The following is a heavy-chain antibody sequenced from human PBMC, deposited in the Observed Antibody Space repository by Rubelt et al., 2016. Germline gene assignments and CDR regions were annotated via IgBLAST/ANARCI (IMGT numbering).Heavy chain of an antibody. CDR3: ASMYSSSWYRGWFDP. CDR1: GYTFTSYG. CDR2: ISVYNGNT. D-gene: IGHD6-13*01. J-gene: IGHJ5*02. Sequence: QVQLVQSGSELKKPGASVKVSCKASGYTFTSYGVSWVRQAPGQGLEWMGWISVYNGNTNYAQKLQGRVTMTTDTSTGTAYMELRSLRSEDTAVYYCASMYSSSWYRGWFDPWGQGTLVTVSS. V-gene: IGHV1-18*01.